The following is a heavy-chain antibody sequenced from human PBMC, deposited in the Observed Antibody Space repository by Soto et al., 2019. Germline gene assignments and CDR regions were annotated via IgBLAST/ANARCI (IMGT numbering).Heavy chain of an antibody. CDR1: GFTFDEYA. Sequence: EVQLVESGGGLVQPGRSLRLSCAASGFTFDEYAMHWVRQPPGKGLEWVSGITWNSGIIGYADSVKGRFTFSRDNAKNSLYLQMNSLRPEDTALYYCAKDQGYSTSYYGYVDLWGRGTLVTVSS. CDR2: ITWNSGII. D-gene: IGHD6-13*01. V-gene: IGHV3-9*01. J-gene: IGHJ2*01. CDR3: AKDQGYSTSYYGYVDL.